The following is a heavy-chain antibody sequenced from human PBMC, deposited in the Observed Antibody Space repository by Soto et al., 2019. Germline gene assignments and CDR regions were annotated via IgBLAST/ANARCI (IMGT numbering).Heavy chain of an antibody. Sequence: VKVSCKASGYTFTSYGISWVRQAPGKGLEWMGGFDPEDGETIYAQKFQGRVTMTEDTSTDTAYMELSSLRSEDTAVYYCATDPKYYYGSGIDYYMDVWGKGTTVTVSS. CDR3: ATDPKYYYGSGIDYYMDV. D-gene: IGHD3-10*01. V-gene: IGHV1-24*01. CDR1: GYTFTSYG. CDR2: FDPEDGET. J-gene: IGHJ6*03.